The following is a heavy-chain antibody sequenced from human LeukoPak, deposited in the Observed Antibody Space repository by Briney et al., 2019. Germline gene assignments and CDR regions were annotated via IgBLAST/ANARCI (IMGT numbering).Heavy chain of an antibody. CDR3: ARGSGDGYRVY. CDR2: INTSGST. J-gene: IGHJ4*02. V-gene: IGHV4-4*07. Sequence: KPSETLSLTCTVSGGSISSYYWSWIRQPAGKGLEWIGRINTSGSTNYNPSLKSRVTISVDTSKTQFSLKLSSVTGADTAVYYWARGSGDGYRVYWGQGTLVTVSS. CDR1: GGSISSYY. D-gene: IGHD4-17*01.